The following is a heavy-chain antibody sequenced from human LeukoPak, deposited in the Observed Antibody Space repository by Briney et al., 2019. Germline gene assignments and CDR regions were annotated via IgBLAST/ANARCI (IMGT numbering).Heavy chain of an antibody. V-gene: IGHV3-30*03. D-gene: IGHD1-26*01. CDR1: GFTFSSYG. CDR3: ASDGELAPPDI. CDR2: ISYDGSNK. J-gene: IGHJ3*02. Sequence: PGRSLRLSCAASGFTFSSYGMHWVRQAPGKGLEWVAVISYDGSNKYYADSVKGRFTISRDSSKNTLYLQMNSLRAEDTAVYYCASDGELAPPDIWGQGTMVTVSS.